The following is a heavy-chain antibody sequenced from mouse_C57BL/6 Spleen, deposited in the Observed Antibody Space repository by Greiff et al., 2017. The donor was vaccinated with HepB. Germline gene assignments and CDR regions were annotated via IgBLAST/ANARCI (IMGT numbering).Heavy chain of an antibody. J-gene: IGHJ3*01. CDR2: ISYDGSN. V-gene: IGHV3-6*01. Sequence: EVKLQESGPGLVKPSQSLSLTCSVTGYSITSGYYWHWIRQFPGNTLEWMGYISYDGSNNYNPSLNNRISITRDTSKNQFFLKLNSVTTEDTATYYCARDGFAYWGQVTLVTVSA. CDR3: ARDGFAY. CDR1: GYSITSGYY.